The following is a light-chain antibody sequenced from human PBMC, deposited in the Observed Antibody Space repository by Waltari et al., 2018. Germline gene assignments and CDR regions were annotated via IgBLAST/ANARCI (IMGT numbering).Light chain of an antibody. V-gene: IGLV2-23*02. J-gene: IGLJ2*01. CDR1: SSDVGNYER. CDR3: SSYAGSSKGV. CDR2: AVS. Sequence: QSALTQPAHVSGSPGQSITISCTGTSSDVGNYERVSGYQQHPCKAPKLMIYAVSKRPSGVSDRFSGSKSGDMASLTISGLQPEDEAEYFCSSYAGSSKGVFGGGTKVTVL.